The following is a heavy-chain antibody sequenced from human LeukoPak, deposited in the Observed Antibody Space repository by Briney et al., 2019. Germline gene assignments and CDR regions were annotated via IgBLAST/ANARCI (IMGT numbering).Heavy chain of an antibody. J-gene: IGHJ6*03. V-gene: IGHV4-34*01. CDR2: INHSGST. Sequence: SETLSLTCAVYGGSFSGYYWSWIRQPPGKGLEWIGEINHSGSTNYNPSLKSRVTISVDTSKNQFSLKLSSVTAADTAVYYCAGRRYCSSTSCHDYYYYYMDVWGKGTTVTVSS. D-gene: IGHD2-2*01. CDR1: GGSFSGYY. CDR3: AGRRYCSSTSCHDYYYYYMDV.